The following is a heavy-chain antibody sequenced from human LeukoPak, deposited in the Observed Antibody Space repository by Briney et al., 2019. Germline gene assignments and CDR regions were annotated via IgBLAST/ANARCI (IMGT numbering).Heavy chain of an antibody. CDR3: ARDRIAARPGGDFDY. CDR1: GYTFTGYY. CDR2: INPNSGGT. D-gene: IGHD6-6*01. Sequence: ASVKVSCKASGYTFTGYYMHRVRQAPGQGLEWMGWINPNSGGTNYAQKFQGRVTMTRDTSISTAYMELSRLRSDDTAVYYCARDRIAARPGGDFDYWGQGTLVTVSS. J-gene: IGHJ4*02. V-gene: IGHV1-2*02.